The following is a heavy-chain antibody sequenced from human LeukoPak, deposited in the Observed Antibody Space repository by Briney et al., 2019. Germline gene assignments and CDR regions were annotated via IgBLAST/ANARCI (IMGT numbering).Heavy chain of an antibody. CDR2: IYYSGST. J-gene: IGHJ3*02. CDR1: GGSISSYY. D-gene: IGHD6-19*01. CDR3: ARHASSGWPDAFDI. Sequence: SETLSLTCTVSGGSISSYYWSWIRRPPGKGLEWIGYIYYSGSTNYNPSLKSRVTISVDTSKNQFSLKLSSVTAADTAVYYCARHASSGWPDAFDIWGQGTMVTVSS. V-gene: IGHV4-59*08.